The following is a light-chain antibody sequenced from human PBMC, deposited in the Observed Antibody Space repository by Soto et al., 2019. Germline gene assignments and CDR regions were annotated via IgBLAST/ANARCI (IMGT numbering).Light chain of an antibody. J-gene: IGKJ1*01. CDR2: GAS. CDR3: QQRSIWTWT. V-gene: IGKV3D-20*02. CDR1: QSVSSSY. Sequence: EIVLTQSPGTLSLSPGERATLSCRASQSVSSSYLAWYQQKSGQAPRLLIYGASNRATGIPDTFSGCGSGTDFTLTISTLEPEDLAVYYCQQRSIWTWTVGRGTKGDIK.